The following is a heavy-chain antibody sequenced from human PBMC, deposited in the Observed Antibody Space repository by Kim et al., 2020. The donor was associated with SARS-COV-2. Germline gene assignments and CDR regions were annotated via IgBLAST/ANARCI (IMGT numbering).Heavy chain of an antibody. CDR3: TREGGYYYDSSGYYYGHFDY. CDR2: IRSKAYGGTT. CDR1: GFTFGDYA. Sequence: GGSLRLSCTASGFTFGDYAMSWVRQAPGKGLEWVGFIRSKAYGGTTEYAASVKGRFTISRDDSKSIAYLQMNSLKTEDTDVYYCTREGGYYYDSSGYYYGHFDYWGQGTLVTVSS. D-gene: IGHD3-22*01. J-gene: IGHJ4*02. V-gene: IGHV3-49*04.